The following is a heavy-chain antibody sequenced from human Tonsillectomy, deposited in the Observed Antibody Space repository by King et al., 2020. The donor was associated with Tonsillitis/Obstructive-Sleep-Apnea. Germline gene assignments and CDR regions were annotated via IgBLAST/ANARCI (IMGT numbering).Heavy chain of an antibody. V-gene: IGHV3-21*01. CDR1: GFTFSSYS. D-gene: IGHD6-19*01. J-gene: IGHJ4*02. CDR2: ISSSSSYI. CDR3: ARDPHSGWYFDY. Sequence: QLVQSGGGLVKPGGSLRLSCAASGFTFSSYSMNWVRQAPGKGLEWVSSISSSSSYIYYADSVKGRFTISRDNAKNSLYLQMNSLRAEDTAVYYCARDPHSGWYFDYWGQRTLVTVSS.